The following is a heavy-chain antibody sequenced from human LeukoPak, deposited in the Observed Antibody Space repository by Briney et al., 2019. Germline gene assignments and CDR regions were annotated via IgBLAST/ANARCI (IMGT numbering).Heavy chain of an antibody. D-gene: IGHD6-13*01. Sequence: SQTLSLTCAVSGGSISSGGYSWSWIRQPPGKGLVWIGYIYHSGSTYYNPSLKSRVTISVDRSKNQFSLKLSSVTAADTAVYYCARQHGSSSWYPYFDYWGQGTLVTVSS. CDR3: ARQHGSSSWYPYFDY. J-gene: IGHJ4*02. CDR1: GGSISSGGYS. CDR2: IYHSGST. V-gene: IGHV4-30-2*01.